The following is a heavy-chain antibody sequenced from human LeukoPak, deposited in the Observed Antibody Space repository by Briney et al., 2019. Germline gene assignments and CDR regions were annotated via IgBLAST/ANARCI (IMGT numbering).Heavy chain of an antibody. CDR3: AKSLLTTASGTGRAFDI. J-gene: IGHJ3*02. CDR2: ISASGDVT. D-gene: IGHD1-26*01. CDR1: GFIFTTYA. Sequence: GGSLRLSCAASGFIFTTYAMGWVRQAPGRGLEWVSGISASGDVTFHADPVKGRFTISRDNSKNTLYLQMNSLRAEDTAEYYCAKSLLTTASGTGRAFDIWGQGTMVTVSS. V-gene: IGHV3-23*01.